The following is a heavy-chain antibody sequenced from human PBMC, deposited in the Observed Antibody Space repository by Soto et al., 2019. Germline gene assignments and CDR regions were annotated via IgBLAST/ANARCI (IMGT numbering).Heavy chain of an antibody. D-gene: IGHD3-22*01. Sequence: GGSLRLSCAASGFTFSDYALSWVRQAPGKGLEWVSTISDSGGSTYYSDSVKGRFTISRDNSKNTLYLQMNSLRAEDTAVYYFVKARNSSDGSCYPIPHFDYSFQGTLVSVS. CDR1: GFTFSDYA. V-gene: IGHV3-23*01. CDR3: VKARNSSDGSCYPIPHFDY. CDR2: ISDSGGST. J-gene: IGHJ4*02.